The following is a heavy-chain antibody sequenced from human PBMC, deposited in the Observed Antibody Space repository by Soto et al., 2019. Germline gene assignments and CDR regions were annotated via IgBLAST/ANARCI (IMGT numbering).Heavy chain of an antibody. CDR3: GRIASYGRAY. V-gene: IGHV2-26*01. J-gene: IGHJ4*02. Sequence: QVTLKESGPVLVKPTETLTLTCTVSGFSLSNPRMGVSWIRQPPGKALEWLAHIFSNDENSYTTSLKSRLTVSKDTSKSQVVLTMTNMDPVDTATYYGGRIASYGRAYWGQGTLVTVSS. CDR2: IFSNDEN. CDR1: GFSLSNPRMG. D-gene: IGHD5-18*01.